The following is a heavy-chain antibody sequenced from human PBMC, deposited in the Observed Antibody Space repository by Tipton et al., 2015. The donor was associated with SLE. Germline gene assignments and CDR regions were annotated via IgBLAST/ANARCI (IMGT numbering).Heavy chain of an antibody. D-gene: IGHD3-16*02. CDR1: GDSINTRYY. CDR3: ARGDDSIWGSYRHPLL. Sequence: TLSLTCTVSGDSINTRYYWSWVRQPPGKGLEWLGQIYHTGSTRHNPSLKSRVTVSVDRSKNQFSLTLYSVTAADTAVYYCARGDDSIWGSYRHPLLWGQGILVTVSS. CDR2: IYHTGST. J-gene: IGHJ1*01. V-gene: IGHV4-4*02.